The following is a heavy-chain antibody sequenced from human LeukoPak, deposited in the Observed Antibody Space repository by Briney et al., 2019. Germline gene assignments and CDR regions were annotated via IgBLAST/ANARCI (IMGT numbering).Heavy chain of an antibody. V-gene: IGHV3-33*08. CDR3: ARSDYGGNNRYFDY. Sequence: PGGSLRLSCAASGFTFSDYIINWVRQAPGKGLEWVALIWFDGSNEQYVDFVKGRFTISRDNSKNTLHLQMNSLRAEDTAVYYCARSDYGGNNRYFDYWGQGTLVTVSS. J-gene: IGHJ4*02. CDR2: IWFDGSNE. CDR1: GFTFSDYI. D-gene: IGHD4-23*01.